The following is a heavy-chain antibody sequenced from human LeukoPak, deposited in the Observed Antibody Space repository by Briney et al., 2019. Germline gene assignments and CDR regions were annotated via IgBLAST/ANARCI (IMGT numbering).Heavy chain of an antibody. V-gene: IGHV4-39*01. Sequence: SETLSLTCTVSGGSISSSSYYWGWIRQPPGKGLEWIGSIYYSGSTYYNPSLKSRVTISVDTSKNQFSLKLSSVTAADTAVCYCARPTRYYDPIIMNDAFDIWGQGTMVTVSS. CDR3: ARPTRYYDPIIMNDAFDI. J-gene: IGHJ3*02. D-gene: IGHD3-22*01. CDR2: IYYSGST. CDR1: GGSISSSSYY.